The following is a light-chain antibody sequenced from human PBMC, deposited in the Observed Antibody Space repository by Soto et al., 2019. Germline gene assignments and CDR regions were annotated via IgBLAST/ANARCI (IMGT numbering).Light chain of an antibody. CDR3: PTYNSAPFP. J-gene: IGKJ3*01. Sequence: DIQMTQSPSSLSASIGDRVTITCRASQDISNYLAWYQQKPGKVPKVLIYAASTLQSGVPSRFSGRGSGTDFTLTISSLPLEHLATFYCPTYNSAPFPVGPGPKVAIK. CDR2: AAS. V-gene: IGKV1-27*01. CDR1: QDISNY.